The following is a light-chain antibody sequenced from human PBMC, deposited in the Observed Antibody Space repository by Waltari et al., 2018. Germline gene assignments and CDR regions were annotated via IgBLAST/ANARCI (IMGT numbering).Light chain of an antibody. Sequence: QSALTQPASVSGSPGQSITISCTGSSSDVGSYDLVSWYQQHPGRAPKVMMYEVSKRPSCVSNRFSGSNSGNTATLTISGLQAEDEADYYCCSYAGSSTLVFGGGTRLTVL. CDR2: EVS. V-gene: IGLV2-23*02. CDR1: SSDVGSYDL. CDR3: CSYAGSSTLV. J-gene: IGLJ2*01.